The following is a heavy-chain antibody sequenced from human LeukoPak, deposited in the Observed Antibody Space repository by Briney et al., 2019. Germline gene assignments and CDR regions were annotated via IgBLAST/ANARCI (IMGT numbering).Heavy chain of an antibody. CDR2: IYYSGST. CDR3: ARIAGDGDYGVDY. J-gene: IGHJ4*02. CDR1: GGSISSSSYY. V-gene: IGHV4-39*07. D-gene: IGHD4-17*01. Sequence: SETLSLTCTVSGGSISSSSYYWGWIRQPPGKGLEWIGSIYYSGSTYYNPSLKSRVTISVDTSKNQFSLKLSSVTAADTAVYYCARIAGDGDYGVDYWGQGTLVTVSS.